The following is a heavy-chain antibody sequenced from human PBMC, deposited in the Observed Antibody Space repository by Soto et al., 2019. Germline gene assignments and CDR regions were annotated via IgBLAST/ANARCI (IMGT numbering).Heavy chain of an antibody. CDR2: VRGNGDPP. Sequence: PGGSLRLSCAASGFTFSSFALHWVRQAPRKGLEYISGVRGNGDPPFYADSVKGRFTISRDNSQKTFYLQMTALNVDDTAVYYCVKSRGGNNFDFFDWGQGTTVTVSS. V-gene: IGHV3-64D*06. CDR3: VKSRGGNNFDFFD. J-gene: IGHJ6*02. D-gene: IGHD5-12*01. CDR1: GFTFSSFA.